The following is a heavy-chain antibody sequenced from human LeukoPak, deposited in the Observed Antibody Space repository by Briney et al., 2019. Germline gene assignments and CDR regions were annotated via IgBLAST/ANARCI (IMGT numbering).Heavy chain of an antibody. CDR1: GFTVSSNY. CDR2: INWNGGST. D-gene: IGHD3-3*01. Sequence: PGGSLRLSCAASGFTVSSNYMSWVRQAPGKGLEWVSGINWNGGSTGYADTVKGRFTISRDNAKNSLYLQMNSLRAEDTALYYCASLRFLEWLTIDYWGQGTLVTVSS. CDR3: ASLRFLEWLTIDY. V-gene: IGHV3-20*04. J-gene: IGHJ4*02.